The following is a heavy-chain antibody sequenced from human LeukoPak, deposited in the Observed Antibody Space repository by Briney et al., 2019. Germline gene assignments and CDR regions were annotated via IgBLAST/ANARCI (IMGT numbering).Heavy chain of an antibody. CDR2: IYYSGST. Sequence: PSETLSLTCTVSGGSISSSSYYWGWIRQPPGKGLEWIGSIYYSGSTYYNPSLKSRVTISVDTSKNQFSLKLSSVTAADTAVYYCAGHVVSEWYFDYWGQGTLVTVSS. CDR3: AGHVVSEWYFDY. CDR1: GGSISSSSYY. V-gene: IGHV4-39*01. D-gene: IGHD2-21*01. J-gene: IGHJ4*02.